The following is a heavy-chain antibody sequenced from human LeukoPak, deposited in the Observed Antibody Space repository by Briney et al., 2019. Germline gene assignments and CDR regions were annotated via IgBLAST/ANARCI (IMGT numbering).Heavy chain of an antibody. D-gene: IGHD1-14*01. CDR1: GGTFSSYA. Sequence: ASVKVSCKASGGTFSSYAISWVRQAPGQGLEWMGGIIPIFGTANYAQKFQGRVTITTDESTSTAYMELSSLRSEDTAVYYCARPPPPPPVSCFDPWGQGTLVTVSS. CDR2: IIPIFGTA. CDR3: ARPPPPPPVSCFDP. J-gene: IGHJ5*02. V-gene: IGHV1-69*05.